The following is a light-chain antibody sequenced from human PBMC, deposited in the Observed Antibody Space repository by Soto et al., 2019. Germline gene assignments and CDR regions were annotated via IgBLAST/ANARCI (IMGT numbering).Light chain of an antibody. V-gene: IGKV3-20*01. CDR3: QQYLTSPKT. J-gene: IGKJ1*01. CDR2: GAS. CDR1: QSVSSSN. Sequence: PGERATLSCRASQSVSSSNFAWYQQKPAQAPRLLIYGASRRAPGIPERFSGSGSGTDFTLTISRLEPEDFAVYYCQQYLTSPKTFGQGTRWIS.